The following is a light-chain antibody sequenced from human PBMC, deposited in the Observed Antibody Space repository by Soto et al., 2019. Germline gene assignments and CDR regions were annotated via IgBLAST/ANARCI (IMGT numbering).Light chain of an antibody. CDR3: QQYNSWPSYT. CDR2: GAS. Sequence: EIVMTQSPATLSVSPGERATLSCRASQSVSSNFAWYQQKPGQAPRLLIYGASTRATGIPARFSGSGSGTEFTLTISSLQSEEFAVYYCQQYNSWPSYTFGQGTKLEIK. J-gene: IGKJ2*01. V-gene: IGKV3-15*01. CDR1: QSVSSN.